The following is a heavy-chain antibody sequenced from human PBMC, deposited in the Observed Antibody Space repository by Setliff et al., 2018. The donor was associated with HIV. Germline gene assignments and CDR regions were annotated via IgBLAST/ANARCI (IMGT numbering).Heavy chain of an antibody. CDR2: LQHDENNK. D-gene: IGHD1-26*01. CDR3: ARNRAGAGDY. Sequence: SGESLKISCAASGFSLTSYGMHWVRQTPDKGLEWVAFLQHDENNKYYADSVKGRFTISRDNAKNSLYLQMNSLKTEDTAVYYCARNRAGAGDYWGQGALVTVSS. V-gene: IGHV3-33*05. J-gene: IGHJ4*02. CDR1: GFSLTSYG.